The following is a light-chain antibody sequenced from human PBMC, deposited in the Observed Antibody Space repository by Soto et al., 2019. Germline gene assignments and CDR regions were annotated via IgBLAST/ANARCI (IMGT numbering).Light chain of an antibody. V-gene: IGKV1-39*01. CDR3: QQSYNTPPT. CDR2: AAS. Sequence: DIQMTQSPSSLSASVGYIGTIACLASQSISRNLNWYQQKQGKAPKLLIYAASSLQSGVPSRFSGSGSGTDFTLTISSLQPEDFATYYCQQSYNTPPTFGQGTKVDIK. J-gene: IGKJ1*01. CDR1: QSISRN.